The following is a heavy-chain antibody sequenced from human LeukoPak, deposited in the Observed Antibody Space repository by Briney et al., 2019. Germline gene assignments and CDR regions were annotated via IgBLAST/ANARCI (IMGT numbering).Heavy chain of an antibody. J-gene: IGHJ4*02. V-gene: IGHV3-7*05. CDR1: GFTFSTYW. CDR2: IKEDGSEK. D-gene: IGHD2-15*01. Sequence: GGSLRLSCAASGFTFSTYWMSWLRQAPGKGLDWVANIKEDGSEKYYVDSVEGRFTISRDNAKNSLSLQLNSLRAEDTAVYYCARMTGGLWDYWGQGTLVTASS. CDR3: ARMTGGLWDY.